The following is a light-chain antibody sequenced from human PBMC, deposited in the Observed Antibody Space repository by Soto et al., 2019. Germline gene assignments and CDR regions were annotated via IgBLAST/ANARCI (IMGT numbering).Light chain of an antibody. CDR3: QSYDTSLSGNVV. CDR1: SSNIGAGYD. CDR2: GNS. V-gene: IGLV1-40*01. J-gene: IGLJ2*01. Sequence: QSMLTQPPSVSGAPGQRVTISCTGSSSNIGAGYDVHWYQQLPGTAPKLLIYGNSNRPSGVPDRFSGSKSGTSASLAITGLQAEDAADYYGQSYDTSLSGNVVFGGGTKLTVL.